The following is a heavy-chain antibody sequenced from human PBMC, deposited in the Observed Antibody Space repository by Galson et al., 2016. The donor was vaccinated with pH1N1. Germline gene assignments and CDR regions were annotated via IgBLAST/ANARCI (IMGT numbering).Heavy chain of an antibody. CDR1: GFGFSSYA. CDR2: INWNGGST. V-gene: IGHV3-20*04. J-gene: IGHJ6*03. CDR3: ARERGPGYHYYMDV. Sequence: SLRLSCAASGFGFSSYAMSWVRQAPGKGLEWVSGINWNGGSTGYADSVKGRFTISRDNAKNSLYLQMNSLRAEDTALYYCARERGPGYHYYMDVWGKGTTVTVSS.